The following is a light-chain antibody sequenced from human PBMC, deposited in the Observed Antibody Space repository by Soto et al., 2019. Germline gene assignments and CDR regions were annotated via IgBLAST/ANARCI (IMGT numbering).Light chain of an antibody. CDR3: SSYAGSSNV. CDR2: EVN. Sequence: QSALTQPASVSGSPGQSITISCTAISSDFGGYRHVSWYQHHPGKAPKLMIYEVNKRPSGVPDRFSGSKSGNTASLTVSGLQAEDEADYYCSSYAGSSNVFGTGTKVTVL. CDR1: SSDFGGYRH. J-gene: IGLJ1*01. V-gene: IGLV2-8*01.